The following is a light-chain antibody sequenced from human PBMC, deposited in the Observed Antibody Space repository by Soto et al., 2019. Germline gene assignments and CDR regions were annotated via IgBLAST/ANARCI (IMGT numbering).Light chain of an antibody. CDR3: QQRSNWPLT. CDR2: DAS. CDR1: QSVSSY. J-gene: IGKJ3*01. V-gene: IGKV3-11*01. Sequence: EIVLTQSPATLSLSPGERATLSCRASQSVSSYLAWYQQKPGQAPRLLIYDASNRATGIPARFSGSRSGTDFPLTFSSLVPEDFAVYYCQQRSNWPLTCGPGTKVDIK.